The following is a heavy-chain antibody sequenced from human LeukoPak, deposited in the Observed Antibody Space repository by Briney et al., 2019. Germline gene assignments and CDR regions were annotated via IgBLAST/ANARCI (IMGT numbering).Heavy chain of an antibody. CDR2: IYHSGSA. CDR1: GGSISSSNW. V-gene: IGHV4-4*02. CDR3: AAPGSVYSSGSFDY. D-gene: IGHD6-19*01. J-gene: IGHJ4*02. Sequence: SGTLSLTCAVSGGSISSSNWWSWVRQPPGKGLEWIGEIYHSGSANYNPSLKSRVTISVDKSKNQFSLKLSSVTAADTAVYYCAAPGSVYSSGSFDYWGQGTLVTVSS.